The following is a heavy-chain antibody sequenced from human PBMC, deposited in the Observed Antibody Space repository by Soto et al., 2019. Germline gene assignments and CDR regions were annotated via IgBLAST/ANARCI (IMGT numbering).Heavy chain of an antibody. CDR2: VHSSGNT. CDR3: SSRGPYYLDY. V-gene: IGHV4-31*03. J-gene: IGHJ4*02. CDR1: GDSINTFSYF. Sequence: PSETLSLTCTASGDSINTFSYFWSWIRQHPQKGLERIGYVHSSGNTYYNPSFKNRVTISIDTSENKFSLNLGSVTAADTAVYYCSSRGPYYLDYWGQGIWVTVSS.